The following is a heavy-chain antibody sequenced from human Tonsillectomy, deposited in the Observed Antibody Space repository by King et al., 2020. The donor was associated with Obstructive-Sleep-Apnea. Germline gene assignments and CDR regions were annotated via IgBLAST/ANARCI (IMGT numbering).Heavy chain of an antibody. V-gene: IGHV3-30*04. J-gene: IGHJ4*02. CDR3: ASDGFVSTVVTPGYFDF. Sequence: QLVQSGGGVVQPGRSLRLSCAASGFTFILFPMHWGRQAPCKGLDWLSGILHGVNNKIYGDSRKGRFTISRDNSKNTLYLQMNSLRAEDTAVYYCASDGFVSTVVTPGYFDFWGQGTLVTVSS. D-gene: IGHD4-23*01. CDR1: GFTFILFP. CDR2: ILHGVNNK.